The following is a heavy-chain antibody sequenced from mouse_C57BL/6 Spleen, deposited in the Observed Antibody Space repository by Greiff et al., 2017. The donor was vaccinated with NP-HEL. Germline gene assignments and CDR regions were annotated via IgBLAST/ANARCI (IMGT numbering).Heavy chain of an antibody. CDR2: IDPNSGGT. CDR1: GYTFTSYW. V-gene: IGHV1-72*01. CDR3: ARDYGSSGPYWYFDV. Sequence: QVQLQQPGAELVKPGASVKLSCKASGYTFTSYWMHWVKQRPGRGLEWIGRIDPNSGGTKYNEKFKSKATLTVDKPSSTAYMQLSSLTSEDSAVYYGARDYGSSGPYWYFDVWGTGTTVTVSS. D-gene: IGHD1-1*01. J-gene: IGHJ1*03.